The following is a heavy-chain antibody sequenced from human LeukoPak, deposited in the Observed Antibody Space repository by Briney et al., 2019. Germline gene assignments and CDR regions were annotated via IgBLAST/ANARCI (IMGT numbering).Heavy chain of an antibody. CDR3: AKGRYFDWLLSGDALDI. D-gene: IGHD3-9*01. CDR2: ISGSGGST. Sequence: GGSLRLSCAASGFTFDDYAMHWVRQAPGKGLEWVSGISGSGGSTYYADSVKGRFTISRDNSKNTLYLQMNSLRAEDTAVYYCAKGRYFDWLLSGDALDIWGQGTMVTVSS. CDR1: GFTFDDYA. J-gene: IGHJ3*02. V-gene: IGHV3-23*01.